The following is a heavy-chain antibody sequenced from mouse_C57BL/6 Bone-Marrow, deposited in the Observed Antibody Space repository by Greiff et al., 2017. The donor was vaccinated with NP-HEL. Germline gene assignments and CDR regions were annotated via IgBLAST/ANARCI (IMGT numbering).Heavy chain of an antibody. CDR3: ARPIYYDYEDFDY. J-gene: IGHJ2*01. CDR2: IYPRSGNT. CDR1: GYTFTSYG. V-gene: IGHV1-81*01. D-gene: IGHD2-4*01. Sequence: VKLMESGAELARPGASVKLSCKASGYTFTSYGISWVKQRTGQGLEWIGEIYPRSGNTYYNEKFKGKATLTADKSSSTAYMELRSLTSEDSAVYFCARPIYYDYEDFDYWGQGTTLTVSS.